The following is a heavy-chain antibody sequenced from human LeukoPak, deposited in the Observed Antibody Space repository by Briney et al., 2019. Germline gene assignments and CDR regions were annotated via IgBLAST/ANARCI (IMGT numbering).Heavy chain of an antibody. Sequence: QSGGSLRLSCAASGFTFSSYWMHWVRQAPGKGLVWVSRINSDGSSTSYADSVKGRFTISRDNAKNTLYLQMNSLRAEDTAVYYCAREAGTYYYILTGYYRPYYFDYWGQGTLVTVSS. V-gene: IGHV3-74*01. J-gene: IGHJ4*02. CDR2: INSDGSST. D-gene: IGHD3-9*01. CDR3: AREAGTYYYILTGYYRPYYFDY. CDR1: GFTFSSYW.